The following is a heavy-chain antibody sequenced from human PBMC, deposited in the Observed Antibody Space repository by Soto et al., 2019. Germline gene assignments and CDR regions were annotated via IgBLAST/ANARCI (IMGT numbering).Heavy chain of an antibody. CDR2: IIPIFGTA. CDR1: GGTFSSYA. CDR3: ARGAHLGSSWYGFE. V-gene: IGHV1-69*01. Sequence: QVQLVQSGAEVKKPGSSVKVSCKASGGTFSSYAISWVRQAPGQGLEWMGGIIPIFGTANYAQKFQGRVTITADESTSRAYMELGSVRSEDTAVDYCARGAHLGSSWYGFEWGQGTLVTVSS. J-gene: IGHJ4*02. D-gene: IGHD6-13*01.